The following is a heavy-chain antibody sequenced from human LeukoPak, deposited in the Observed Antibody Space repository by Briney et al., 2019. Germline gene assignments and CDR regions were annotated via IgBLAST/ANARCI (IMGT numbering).Heavy chain of an antibody. V-gene: IGHV4-38-2*01. CDR2: VFHSGST. J-gene: IGHJ4*02. Sequence: SETLSLTCAVSGYSISSGRYWGWIRQPPGKGLEWIGSVFHSGSTYYNPSLKSRVTISVDTSKNQFSLKLSSVTAADTAVYYCARRESIAVAGLNDSPIDYWGQGTLVTGSS. CDR1: GYSISSGRY. CDR3: ARRESIAVAGLNDSPIDY. D-gene: IGHD6-19*01.